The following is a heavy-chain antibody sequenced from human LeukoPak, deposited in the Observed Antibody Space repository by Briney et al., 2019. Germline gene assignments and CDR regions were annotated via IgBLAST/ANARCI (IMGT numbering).Heavy chain of an antibody. Sequence: SQTLSLTCTVSGGSISSGGYYWSWIRQHPGKGLEWIGYIYYSGSTYYNPSLKSRVTISVDTSKNQFSLRLSSVTAADTAVYYCARVRDYGDYSAYYFDYWGQGTLVTVSS. CDR1: GGSISSGGYY. V-gene: IGHV4-31*03. CDR3: ARVRDYGDYSAYYFDY. D-gene: IGHD4-17*01. CDR2: IYYSGST. J-gene: IGHJ4*02.